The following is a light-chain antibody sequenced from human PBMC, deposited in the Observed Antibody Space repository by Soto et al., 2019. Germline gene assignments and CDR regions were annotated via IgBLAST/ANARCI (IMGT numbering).Light chain of an antibody. Sequence: QAALAQPASVSGSLGQSITISCTGNSSDVGLYNLVSWYQHHPGKAPKFILYEANKRPSGVSTRFSGSKSGNTASLTISGLQAEDEGDYYCCSYAGSYNIYLFGTGTKVTVL. V-gene: IGLV2-23*01. CDR2: EAN. J-gene: IGLJ1*01. CDR3: CSYAGSYNIYL. CDR1: SSDVGLYNL.